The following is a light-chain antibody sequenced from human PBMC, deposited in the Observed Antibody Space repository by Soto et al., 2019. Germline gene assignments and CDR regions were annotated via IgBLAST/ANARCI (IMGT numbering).Light chain of an antibody. CDR2: EVS. CDR3: SSYTRSSTPYV. J-gene: IGLJ1*01. CDR1: SSDVGGYNY. V-gene: IGLV2-14*01. Sequence: QPVLTQPASVSGSPGQSITISCTGTSSDVGGYNYVSWYQQHPGKAPKLMIYEVSNRPSGVSDRFSGSKSDNTASLTISGLQAEDEADYYCSSYTRSSTPYVFGTGTKLAVL.